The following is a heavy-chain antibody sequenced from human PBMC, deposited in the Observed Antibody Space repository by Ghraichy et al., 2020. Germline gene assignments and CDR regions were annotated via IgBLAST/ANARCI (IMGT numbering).Heavy chain of an antibody. Sequence: ESLNISCTVSGGSISSYYWSWIRQPPGKGLEWIGYIYYSGSTNYNPSLKSRVTISVDTSKNQFSLKLSSVTAADTAVYYCAGPGAGRATDNWFDPWGQGTLVTVSS. CDR1: GGSISSYY. J-gene: IGHJ5*02. CDR3: AGPGAGRATDNWFDP. V-gene: IGHV4-59*01. CDR2: IYYSGST. D-gene: IGHD1-26*01.